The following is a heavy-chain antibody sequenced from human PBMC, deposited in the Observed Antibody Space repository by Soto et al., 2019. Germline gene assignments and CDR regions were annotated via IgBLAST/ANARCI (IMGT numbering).Heavy chain of an antibody. CDR2: IAFDSTQI. CDR1: GFSFRDYA. D-gene: IGHD3-16*01. Sequence: EQVVESGGGVVQPGTSLRLSCAASGFSFRDYAMYWVRQAPGKGLEWVALIAFDSTQIYYGDSMKGRFTISRDNSKDTVFLPINRVGPEDTAVYWCAKEWGGHVDYHYGMNVWGPGTTVTVSS. V-gene: IGHV3-30*18. J-gene: IGHJ6*02. CDR3: AKEWGGHVDYHYGMNV.